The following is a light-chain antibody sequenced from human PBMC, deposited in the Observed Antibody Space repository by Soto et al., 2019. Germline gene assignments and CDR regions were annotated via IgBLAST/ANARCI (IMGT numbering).Light chain of an antibody. Sequence: TLSVSPGERSALSCSASQTVSRNLAWYRQRPGQAPRLLIYDISNRATGGPARFSGSGSETEFTLTIRSLQSEDFAVYFCDPSNHWPSFGQGTRLEI. CDR1: QTVSRN. J-gene: IGKJ5*01. CDR2: DIS. CDR3: DPSNHWPS. V-gene: IGKV3-15*01.